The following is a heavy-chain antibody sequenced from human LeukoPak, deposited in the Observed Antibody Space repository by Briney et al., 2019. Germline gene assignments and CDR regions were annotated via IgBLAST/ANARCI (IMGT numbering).Heavy chain of an antibody. Sequence: GGSLTLSCAASGFTFSSYAMSWVRQAPGKVLEWVSAISGSGGSTYYADSVKGRFTISRDNSKNTLYLQMNSLRAEDTAVYYCAKDRRGSSLDYWGQGTLVTVSS. V-gene: IGHV3-23*01. CDR2: ISGSGGST. J-gene: IGHJ4*02. CDR1: GFTFSSYA. D-gene: IGHD1-26*01. CDR3: AKDRRGSSLDY.